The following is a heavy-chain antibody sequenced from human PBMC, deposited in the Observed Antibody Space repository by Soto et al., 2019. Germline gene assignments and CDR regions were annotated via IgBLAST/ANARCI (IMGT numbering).Heavy chain of an antibody. J-gene: IGHJ4*02. CDR3: AKVDRYSGSPPFL. CDR1: GFTIRTYG. V-gene: IGHV3-23*01. CDR2: IGGDGATT. Sequence: EAQLLESGGGLVQPGGSLRLSCEASGFTIRTYGMSLVRQAPGKGLEWVSGIGGDGATTYYTDSVKGRFNISRDSSKNRRYLQMASLRAEDTGVYYCAKVDRYSGSPPFLWGRGTLVTVSS. D-gene: IGHD6-13*01.